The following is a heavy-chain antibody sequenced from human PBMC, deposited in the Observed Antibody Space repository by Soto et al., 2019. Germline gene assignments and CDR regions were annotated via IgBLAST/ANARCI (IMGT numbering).Heavy chain of an antibody. Sequence: QVQLQQWGAGLLKPSETLSLTCAVYGGSFSGYYWSWIRQPPGKGLEWIGEINHSGSTNYNPSLKSRVTISVDTSKNQFSLKLSSVTAADTAVYYCARGLRYSGFDYWGQGTLVTVSS. D-gene: IGHD1-26*01. CDR1: GGSFSGYY. J-gene: IGHJ4*02. CDR3: ARGLRYSGFDY. V-gene: IGHV4-34*01. CDR2: INHSGST.